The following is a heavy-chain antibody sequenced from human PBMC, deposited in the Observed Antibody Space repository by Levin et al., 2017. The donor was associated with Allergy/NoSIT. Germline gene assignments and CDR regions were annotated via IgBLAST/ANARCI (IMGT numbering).Heavy chain of an antibody. V-gene: IGHV4-34*01. Sequence: SQTLSLTCAVYGGSFSGYYWSWIRQPPGKGLEWIGEINHSGSTNYNPSLKSRVTISVDTSKNQFSLKLSSVTAADTAVYYCASLESFSGMDVWGQGTTVTVSS. CDR3: ASLESFSGMDV. J-gene: IGHJ6*02. CDR2: INHSGST. CDR1: GGSFSGYY. D-gene: IGHD3-16*02.